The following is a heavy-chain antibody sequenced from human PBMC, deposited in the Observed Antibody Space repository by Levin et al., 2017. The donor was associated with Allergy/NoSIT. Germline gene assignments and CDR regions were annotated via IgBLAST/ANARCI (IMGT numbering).Heavy chain of an antibody. CDR2: ISSSSSTI. CDR3: ARDREVRGVIIGPFDY. Sequence: GGSLRLSCAASGFTFSSYSMNWVRQAPGKGLEWVSYISSSSSTIYYADSVKGRFTISRDNAKNSLYLQMNSLRDEDTAVYYCARDREVRGVIIGPFDYWGQGTLVTVSS. CDR1: GFTFSSYS. V-gene: IGHV3-48*02. J-gene: IGHJ4*02. D-gene: IGHD3-10*01.